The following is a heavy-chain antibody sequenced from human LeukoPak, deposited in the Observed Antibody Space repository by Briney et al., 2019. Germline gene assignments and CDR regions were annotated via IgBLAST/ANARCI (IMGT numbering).Heavy chain of an antibody. D-gene: IGHD6-6*01. CDR1: GYTFTSYD. V-gene: IGHV1-69*13. Sequence: SVKVSCKASGYTFTSYDINWVRQAPGQGLEWMGGIIPIFGTANYAQKFQGRVTITADESTSTAYMELSSLRSEDTAVYYCARDLIYSSSAGDWFDPWGQGTLVTVSS. J-gene: IGHJ5*02. CDR2: IIPIFGTA. CDR3: ARDLIYSSSAGDWFDP.